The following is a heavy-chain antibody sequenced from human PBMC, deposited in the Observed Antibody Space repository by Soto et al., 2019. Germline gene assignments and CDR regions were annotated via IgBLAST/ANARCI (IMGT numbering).Heavy chain of an antibody. D-gene: IGHD3-22*01. CDR3: ARFYYDSSGYLPSPYYYYYGMDV. V-gene: IGHV3-7*04. CDR1: GFTFSSYW. CDR2: IKQDGSEK. J-gene: IGHJ6*02. Sequence: PGGSLRLSCVASGFTFSSYWMSWVRQAPGKGLEWVANIKQDGSEKYYVDSVKGRFTISRDNAKNSLYLQMNSLRAEDTAVYYCARFYYDSSGYLPSPYYYYYGMDVWGQGTTVTVSS.